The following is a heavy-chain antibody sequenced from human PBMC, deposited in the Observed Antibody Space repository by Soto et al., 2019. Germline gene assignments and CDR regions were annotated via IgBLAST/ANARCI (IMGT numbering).Heavy chain of an antibody. D-gene: IGHD2-8*01. CDR2: AYYSGDT. Sequence: QVQLQESGPGLVKASETLSLTCSVSGGSISRYYWSWIRQPPGKGLEWIGYAYYSGDTGYNPSLKSRLTMAVDTSKNKVSLKLSSVTAADTAVYYCARDRSTYGGGGTGEVKENWFDPWGQGALVTVSS. CDR3: ARDRSTYGGGGTGEVKENWFDP. J-gene: IGHJ5*02. V-gene: IGHV4-59*01. CDR1: GGSISRYY.